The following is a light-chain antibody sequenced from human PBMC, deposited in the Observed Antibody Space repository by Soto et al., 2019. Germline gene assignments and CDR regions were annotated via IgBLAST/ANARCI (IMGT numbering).Light chain of an antibody. CDR1: QTLLHSNGKSY. Sequence: EIVMTQTPLSLSVTPGQSASISCRSSQTLLHSNGKSYLYWYLQKAGQAPQLLIYEVSKRFSGVPDRVSGSGAGTDFPLKISRVEAEDVGVYYCLQSLQFPLTFGGGTKVEIK. J-gene: IGKJ4*01. V-gene: IGKV2D-29*01. CDR2: EVS. CDR3: LQSLQFPLT.